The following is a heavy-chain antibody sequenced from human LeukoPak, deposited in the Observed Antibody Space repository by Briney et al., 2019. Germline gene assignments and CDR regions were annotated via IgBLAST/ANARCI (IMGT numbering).Heavy chain of an antibody. CDR3: ARDITTMTSH. CDR2: ISYDGSNK. J-gene: IGHJ4*02. Sequence: GGSLRLSCAASGFTFSSYGMHWVRQAPGKGLEWVAVISYDGSNKYYADSVKGRFTISRDNSKNTLYLQMNSLRAEDTAVYYCARDITTMTSHWGQGTLVTVSS. CDR1: GFTFSSYG. V-gene: IGHV3-30*03. D-gene: IGHD4-17*01.